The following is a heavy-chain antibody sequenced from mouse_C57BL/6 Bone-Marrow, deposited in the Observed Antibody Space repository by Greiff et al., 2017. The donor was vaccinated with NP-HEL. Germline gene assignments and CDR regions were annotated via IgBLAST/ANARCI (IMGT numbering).Heavy chain of an antibody. CDR1: GYTFTSYT. J-gene: IGHJ3*01. CDR3: AIFFITTVVAEAY. D-gene: IGHD1-1*01. CDR2: INPSSGYT. Sequence: QVQLQQSGAGLARPGASVKMSCKASGYTFTSYTMHWVKQRPGQGLEWIGYINPSSGYTKYNQKFKDKATLTADKSSSTAYMQLSSLTSEDSAVYYCAIFFITTVVAEAYWGQGTLVTVSA. V-gene: IGHV1-4*01.